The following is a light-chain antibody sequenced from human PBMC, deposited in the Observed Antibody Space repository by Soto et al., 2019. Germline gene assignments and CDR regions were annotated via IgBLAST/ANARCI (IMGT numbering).Light chain of an antibody. CDR1: SSDIGGYRY. CDR2: DVT. V-gene: IGLV2-14*03. CDR3: TSYTSDSSVI. J-gene: IGLJ2*01. Sequence: QPVLTQPASVSGSPGQSVTISCTGTSSDIGGYRYVSWYQQRPGKAPKLMIHDVTNRPSGVSDRFSGSKSGNTASLTISGLQAEDEADYYCTSYTSDSSVIFGGGTKLTVL.